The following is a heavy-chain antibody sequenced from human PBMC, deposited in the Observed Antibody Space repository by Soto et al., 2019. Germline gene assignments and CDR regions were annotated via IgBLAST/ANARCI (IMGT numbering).Heavy chain of an antibody. D-gene: IGHD4-17*01. CDR2: IYWDDDK. CDR3: PQLDYGDLYFDY. J-gene: IGHJ4*02. Sequence: QITLKESGPTLVKPTQTLTLTCTFSGFSLSTSGVGVGWIRQPPGKALEWLALIYWDDDKRYSPSLKSRLTIIKDTSKNQVVLTMTNMDPVDTATYYCPQLDYGDLYFDYWGQGTLATVSS. V-gene: IGHV2-5*02. CDR1: GFSLSTSGVG.